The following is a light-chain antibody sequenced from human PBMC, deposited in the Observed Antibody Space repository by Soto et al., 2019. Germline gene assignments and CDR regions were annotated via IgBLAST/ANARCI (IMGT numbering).Light chain of an antibody. CDR1: QSVSPY. Sequence: EIVLTQSPGTLSLSPGGRASLSCRASQSVSPYLAWYQQKPGQAPRLLIYDASTRATGIPDRFSGSVSGTDLTLTISRLEPEDSAVYYCQQYVSSPFTFGPGTKVELK. V-gene: IGKV3-20*01. CDR2: DAS. J-gene: IGKJ3*01. CDR3: QQYVSSPFT.